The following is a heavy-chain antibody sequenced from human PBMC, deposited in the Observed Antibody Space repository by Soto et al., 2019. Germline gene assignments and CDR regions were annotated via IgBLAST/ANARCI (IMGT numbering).Heavy chain of an antibody. V-gene: IGHV3-74*01. CDR1: GFSIRDYW. CDR2: INGDASST. J-gene: IGHJ6*02. Sequence: PGGSLRLSCEASGFSIRDYWMHWVRQAPGEGLVWVSCINGDASSTTYADSVKGRFTISRDDAKNTVYLQMTSLRAEDTAVYFCARDRSYAMEVWGQGTRVTVS. CDR3: ARDRSYAMEV.